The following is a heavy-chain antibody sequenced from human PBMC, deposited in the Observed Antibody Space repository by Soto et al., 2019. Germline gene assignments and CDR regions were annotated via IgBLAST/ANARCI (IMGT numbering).Heavy chain of an antibody. CDR3: ARQCRGVTCHWFVP. CDR1: SGSISSTIYS. V-gene: IGHV4-39*01. J-gene: IGHJ5*02. D-gene: IGHD2-15*01. CDR2: IFYSGST. Sequence: QLLLQESGPGLVKPSETLSLTCTVSSGSISSTIYSWDWIRQPPGKGLEWIGSIFYSGSTYYNPSLKSRVTISVDTSKNQFSLTLTSVTAADTAVYYCARQCRGVTCHWFVPWGQGTLVTVSS.